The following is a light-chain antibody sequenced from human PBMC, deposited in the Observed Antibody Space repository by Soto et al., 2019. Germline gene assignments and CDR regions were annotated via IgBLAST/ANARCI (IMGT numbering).Light chain of an antibody. CDR2: DVS. Sequence: QSALTQPASVSGSPGQSITISCTGTSSDVGGYNYVSWYQQHPGKAPKLMIYDVSNRPSGVSNRFSGSKSGNTASLTISGLQAEDEADYYCSSYTSSSVVFGGGTKLTAL. V-gene: IGLV2-14*01. CDR3: SSYTSSSVV. J-gene: IGLJ2*01. CDR1: SSDVGGYNY.